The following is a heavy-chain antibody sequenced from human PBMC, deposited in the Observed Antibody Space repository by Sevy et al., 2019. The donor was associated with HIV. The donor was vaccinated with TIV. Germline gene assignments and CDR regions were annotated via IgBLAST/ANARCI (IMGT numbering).Heavy chain of an antibody. CDR2: RWSDGSNK. D-gene: IGHD1-7*01. J-gene: IGHJ4*02. Sequence: GGSLRLSCAASGFTFSDYGMHWVRQAPGKGLEWVAVRWSDGSNKYYGDSVKGRFTISRESSKNRLVLQMNSLGVDDTAVYYCAREERSGTTTSFDYWGQGALVTVSS. CDR1: GFTFSDYG. V-gene: IGHV3-33*01. CDR3: AREERSGTTTSFDY.